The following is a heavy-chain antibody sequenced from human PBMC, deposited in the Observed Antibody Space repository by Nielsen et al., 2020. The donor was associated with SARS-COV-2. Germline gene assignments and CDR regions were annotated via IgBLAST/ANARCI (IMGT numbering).Heavy chain of an antibody. CDR1: GYTFRSYG. CDR2: ISALNGGT. D-gene: IGHD5-18*01. CDR3: AGAKDTAMVGES. V-gene: IGHV1-18*04. Sequence: ASVKVSCKASGYTFRSYGFSWVRQAPGQGLEWMGWISALNGGTRYAHSVQGRVTITRDTSTNTIYMDLSSLTSEDTAVYYCAGAKDTAMVGESWGQGTLVTATS. J-gene: IGHJ4*02.